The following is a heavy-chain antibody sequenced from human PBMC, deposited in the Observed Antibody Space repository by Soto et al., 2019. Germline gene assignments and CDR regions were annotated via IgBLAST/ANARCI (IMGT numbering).Heavy chain of an antibody. J-gene: IGHJ5*02. D-gene: IGHD1-1*01. CDR2: INAGYGNT. CDR1: GYTFSSYA. V-gene: IGHV1-3*01. CDR3: ARDTGSENTIFDP. Sequence: ASVKVSCKASGYTFSSYAMHWVRQAPGQRLEWMGWINAGYGNTKSSQKFQDRVTISRDTSASTAYMELTSLRSEDTAVYYCARDTGSENTIFDPWGQGTLVTVSS.